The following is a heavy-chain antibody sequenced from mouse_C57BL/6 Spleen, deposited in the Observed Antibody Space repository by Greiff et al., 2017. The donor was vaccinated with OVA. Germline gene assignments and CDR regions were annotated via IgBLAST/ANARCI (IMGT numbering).Heavy chain of an antibody. Sequence: QVQLQQSGPGLVQPSQSLSITCTVSGFSLTSYGVHWVRQSPGKGLEWLGVIWSRGSTDYNAAFISRLSISKDNSKSQVFFKMNSLQADDTAIYYCASYDLDYWGQGTTLTVSS. CDR3: ASYDLDY. J-gene: IGHJ2*01. V-gene: IGHV2-2*01. D-gene: IGHD2-12*01. CDR1: GFSLTSYG. CDR2: IWSRGST.